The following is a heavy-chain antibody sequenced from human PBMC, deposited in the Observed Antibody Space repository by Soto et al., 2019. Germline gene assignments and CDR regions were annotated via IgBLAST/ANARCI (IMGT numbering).Heavy chain of an antibody. CDR3: GRQYADTSMGGYFYTGLDV. CDR2: IYPADSDT. D-gene: IGHD5-18*01. Sequence: EESLKISCEGFGYSFATYWIGWVRQMPVKVLEWMGMIYPADSDTRYSPSFQGQVTISADKSINTAYLQWSSLKASDTAIYYCGRQYADTSMGGYFYTGLDVWGQGTTVTVSS. V-gene: IGHV5-51*01. J-gene: IGHJ6*02. CDR1: GYSFATYW.